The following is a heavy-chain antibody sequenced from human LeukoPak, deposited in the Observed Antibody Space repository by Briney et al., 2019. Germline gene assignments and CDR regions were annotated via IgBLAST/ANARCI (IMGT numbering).Heavy chain of an antibody. D-gene: IGHD1-14*01. CDR3: ATGSADYFDY. CDR2: ISGSGGST. J-gene: IGHJ4*02. V-gene: IGHV3-23*01. Sequence: WVRQAPGKGLEWVSAISGSGGSTYYADSVKGRFTISRDNSKNTLYLQMNSLRAEDTAVCYCATGSADYFDYWGQGTLVTVSS.